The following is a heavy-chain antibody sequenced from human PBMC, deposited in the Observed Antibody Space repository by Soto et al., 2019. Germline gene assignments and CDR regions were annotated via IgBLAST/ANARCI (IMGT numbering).Heavy chain of an antibody. CDR2: ISDDGASI. CDR1: GFSFSSFA. J-gene: IGHJ4*02. D-gene: IGHD5-18*01. CDR3: ARENSVQAWLHHFDH. Sequence: GGSLRLSCEASGFSFSSFAMNWVRQAPGRGLEWVSYISDDGASIYYADSLKGRFTISRDNAKNSLSLQMNNLRAEDTAVYYCARENSVQAWLHHFDHWGLGTLVTVSS. V-gene: IGHV3-48*03.